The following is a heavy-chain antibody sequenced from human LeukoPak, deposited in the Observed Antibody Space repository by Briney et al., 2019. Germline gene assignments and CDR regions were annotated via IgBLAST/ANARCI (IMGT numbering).Heavy chain of an antibody. Sequence: SGGSLRLSCAVSGFTFSDYWVTWVRQTPGKGLEFVANINRDGSVKNYVDSVKGRFTISRDNAKNSLYLQMTSLRVDDTAIYYCVRDPGFSSFDYWGQGTLVTVSS. CDR2: INRDGSVK. J-gene: IGHJ4*02. V-gene: IGHV3-7*01. CDR3: VRDPGFSSFDY. D-gene: IGHD3-3*02. CDR1: GFTFSDYW.